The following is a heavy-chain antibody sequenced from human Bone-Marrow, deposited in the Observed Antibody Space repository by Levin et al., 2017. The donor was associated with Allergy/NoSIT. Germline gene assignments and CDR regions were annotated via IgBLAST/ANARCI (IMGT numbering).Heavy chain of an antibody. CDR2: ISGGSTSI. CDR3: ARDSPSYNYYYMDV. CDR1: GFTFSSYS. V-gene: IGHV3-48*01. Sequence: GGSLRLSCAASGFTFSSYSMNWVRQAPGKGLEWVSYISGGSTSIFYADSVKGRFTLSRDNARKSLYLQMNSLRVEDTAVYYCARDSPSYNYYYMDVWGKGTTVTVSS. D-gene: IGHD2-2*02. J-gene: IGHJ6*03.